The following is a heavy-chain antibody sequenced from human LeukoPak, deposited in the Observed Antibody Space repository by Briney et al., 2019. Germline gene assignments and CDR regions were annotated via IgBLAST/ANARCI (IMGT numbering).Heavy chain of an antibody. V-gene: IGHV3-23*01. Sequence: PGGSLRLSCAASGFTFSSYGMSWVRQAPGKGLEWVSAISGSGGSTYYADSVKGRFTISRDNSKNTLYLQMNSLRAEDTALYYCARVGFDWLFNPKGFDYWGQGTLVTVSS. J-gene: IGHJ4*02. CDR1: GFTFSSYG. CDR2: ISGSGGST. D-gene: IGHD3-9*01. CDR3: ARVGFDWLFNPKGFDY.